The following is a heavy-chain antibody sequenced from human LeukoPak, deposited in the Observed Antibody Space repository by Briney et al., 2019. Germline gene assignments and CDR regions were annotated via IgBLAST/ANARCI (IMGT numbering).Heavy chain of an antibody. Sequence: SETLSLTCAVYGGSFSGYYWSWIRQPPGKGLEWIGEINHSGSTNYNPSLKSRVTISVDTSKNQFSLKLSSVTAADTAVYYCARREVTGGPFDYWGQGTLATVSS. J-gene: IGHJ4*02. CDR2: INHSGST. CDR3: ARREVTGGPFDY. V-gene: IGHV4-34*01. D-gene: IGHD7-27*01. CDR1: GGSFSGYY.